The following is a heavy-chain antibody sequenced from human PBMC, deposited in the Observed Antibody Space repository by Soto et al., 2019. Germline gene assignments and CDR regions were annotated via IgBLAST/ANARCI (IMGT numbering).Heavy chain of an antibody. CDR1: GGTFGSFA. CDR2: ITPIYGTP. J-gene: IGHJ5*02. V-gene: IGHV1-69*01. CDR3: ARGDWEVHSEGRDNWFDP. D-gene: IGHD1-26*01. Sequence: QVPLVQSGAEVKKPGSSVKVSCKASGGTFGSFAISWVRQAPGQGLEWMGGITPIYGTPNYAQKFQGRVTITADESTNTAYMDLSSLRSEDTAVYYCARGDWEVHSEGRDNWFDPWGQGTLVTVSS.